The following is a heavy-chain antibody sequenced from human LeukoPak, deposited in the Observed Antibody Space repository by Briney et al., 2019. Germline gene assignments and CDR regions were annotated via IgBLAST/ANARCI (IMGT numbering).Heavy chain of an antibody. V-gene: IGHV4-34*01. CDR3: ARGRSRYYGSGSYHGMDV. CDR1: GGSFSGYY. Sequence: SETLSLTCAVYGGSFSGYYWSWIRQPPGKGLEWIGEINHSGSTNYNPSLKSRVTISVDTSKNQFSLKLSSVTAADTAVYYCARGRSRYYGSGSYHGMDVWGQGTTVTVSS. J-gene: IGHJ6*02. CDR2: INHSGST. D-gene: IGHD3-10*01.